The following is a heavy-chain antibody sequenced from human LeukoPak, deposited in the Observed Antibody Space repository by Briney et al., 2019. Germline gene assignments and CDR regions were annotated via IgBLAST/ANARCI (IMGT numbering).Heavy chain of an antibody. CDR3: ARDLEMATTLYWYFDL. J-gene: IGHJ2*01. D-gene: IGHD5-24*01. V-gene: IGHV1-18*01. CDR2: ISAYNGNT. Sequence: GASVKVSCKASGYTFTSYGISWVRQAPGQGLEWMGWISAYNGNTNYAQKLQGRVTMTTDTSTSTAYMELRSLRSDDTAVYYCARDLEMATTLYWYFDLWGRGTLVTVSS. CDR1: GYTFTSYG.